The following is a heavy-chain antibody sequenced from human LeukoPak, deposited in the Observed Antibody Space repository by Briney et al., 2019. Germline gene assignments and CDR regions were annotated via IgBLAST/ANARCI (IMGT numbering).Heavy chain of an antibody. CDR3: ARDWGSIKVIADY. CDR1: GYTFTSYG. V-gene: IGHV1-18*01. D-gene: IGHD7-27*01. J-gene: IGHJ4*02. CDR2: ISSNSDNT. Sequence: ASVKVSCKATGYTFTSYGISWVRQAPGQGLEWMGWISSNSDNTNYAQKLQDRVTMTTDTSTSTAYMELRSLRSDDTALYFCARDWGSIKVIADYWGQGTLVTVSS.